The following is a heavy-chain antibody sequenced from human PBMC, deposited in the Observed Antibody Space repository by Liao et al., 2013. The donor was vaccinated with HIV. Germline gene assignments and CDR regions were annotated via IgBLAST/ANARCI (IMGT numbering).Heavy chain of an antibody. CDR3: AREGRYYDSSGYSAFDM. CDR1: GGSFSGYY. D-gene: IGHD3-22*01. J-gene: IGHJ3*02. CDR2: INHSGST. Sequence: QVQLQQWGAGLLKPSETLSLTCAVYGGSFSGYYWSWIRQPPGKGLEWIGEINHSGSTNYNPSLKSRVTISVDTSKNQFSLKLSSVTAADTAVYYCAREGRYYDSSGYSAFDMWGQGTMVTVSS. V-gene: IGHV4-34*01.